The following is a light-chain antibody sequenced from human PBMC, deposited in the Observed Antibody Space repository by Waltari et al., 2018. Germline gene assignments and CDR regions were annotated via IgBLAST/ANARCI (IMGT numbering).Light chain of an antibody. J-gene: IGLJ1*01. V-gene: IGLV2-14*01. CDR2: EVS. CDR3: SSYTTSSAPGV. CDR1: DIAVGAYDV. Sequence: SALTQPASVSGSPGPSTPIPCSGPDIAVGAYDVVSWYQQHPGKAPHLIIYEVSNRPSGISNRFSASKSGNTASLTISGLQAEDEADYYCSSYTTSSAPGVFGTGTRVTVL.